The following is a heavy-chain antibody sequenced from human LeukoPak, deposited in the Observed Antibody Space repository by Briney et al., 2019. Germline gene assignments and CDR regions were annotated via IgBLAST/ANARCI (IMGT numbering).Heavy chain of an antibody. CDR1: GYTFTSYY. CDR3: ARVGSETFDY. D-gene: IGHD2-15*01. J-gene: IGHJ4*02. Sequence: ASVTVSCKASGYTFTSYYMHWVRQAPGQGLEWMGIINPSGGSTSYAQKFQGRDTMTRDMSTSTVYMELSSLRSEDTAVYYCARVGSETFDYWGQGTLVTVSS. CDR2: INPSGGST. V-gene: IGHV1-46*01.